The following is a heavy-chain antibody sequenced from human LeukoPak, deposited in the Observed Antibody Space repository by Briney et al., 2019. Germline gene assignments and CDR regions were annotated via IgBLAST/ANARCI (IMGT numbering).Heavy chain of an antibody. CDR3: ARIIPEAVAGTDY. CDR1: GFTFSGSA. J-gene: IGHJ4*02. V-gene: IGHV3-73*01. D-gene: IGHD6-19*01. CDR2: IRSKANSYAT. Sequence: GGSLRLSCAASGFTFSGSAMHWVRQASGKGLEWVGRIRSKANSYATAYAASVKGRFTISRDDSKNTAYLQMNSLKTEDTAVYYCARIIPEAVAGTDYWGQGTLVTVSS.